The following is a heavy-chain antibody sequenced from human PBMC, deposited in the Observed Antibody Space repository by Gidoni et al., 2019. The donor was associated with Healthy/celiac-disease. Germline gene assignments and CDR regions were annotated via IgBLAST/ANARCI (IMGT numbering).Heavy chain of an antibody. D-gene: IGHD4-17*01. CDR1: GFPFRSYG. V-gene: IGHV3-33*01. CDR3: AREYYGDYEGPFDY. Sequence: QVQLVESGVGVVQPGRSLRLSCAASGFPFRSYGMHWVRQAPGKGLEWVAVIWYDGSNKYYADSVKGRFTISRDNSKNTRYLQMNSLRAEDTAVYYCAREYYGDYEGPFDYWGQGTLVTVSS. J-gene: IGHJ4*02. CDR2: IWYDGSNK.